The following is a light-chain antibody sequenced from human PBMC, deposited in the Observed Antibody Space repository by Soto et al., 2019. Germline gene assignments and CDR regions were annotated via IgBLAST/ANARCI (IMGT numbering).Light chain of an antibody. CDR1: SSDVGGYNY. CDR3: ISFTSSDIGV. CDR2: DVT. Sequence: QSALTQPASVSGSPGQSITISCTGTSSDVGGYNYVSCYQHHPGSAPKLIIYDVTDRPSGVSNRFSGSKPGNTASLTISGLQAEDEADYYCISFTSSDIGVFCGGTKLTVL. V-gene: IGLV2-14*03. J-gene: IGLJ3*02.